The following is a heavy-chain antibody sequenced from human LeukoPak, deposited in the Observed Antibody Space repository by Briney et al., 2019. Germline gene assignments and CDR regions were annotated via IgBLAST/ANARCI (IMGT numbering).Heavy chain of an antibody. CDR1: GGTFSSYA. CDR3: ASQPYSFDSSGYFDY. D-gene: IGHD3-22*01. CDR2: INPNTGGA. J-gene: IGHJ4*02. V-gene: IGHV1-2*02. Sequence: GASVKVSCKASGGTFSSYAISWVRQAPGQGLEWMGWINPNTGGANYAQKFQGRVTMTRDTSISTSYMELSRLRSDDTALYYCASQPYSFDSSGYFDYWGQGTLVTVSS.